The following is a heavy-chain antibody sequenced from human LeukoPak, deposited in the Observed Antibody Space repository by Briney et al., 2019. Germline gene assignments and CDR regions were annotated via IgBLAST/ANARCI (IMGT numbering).Heavy chain of an antibody. Sequence: PGGSLRLSCTASGFTFRSHSMIWVRQAPGKGLEWISYISNTGSVIYYADSVKGRFTVSRDNAKNPLYLQMNSLRAEDTAVYYCARNLPAADYWGQGTLVTVSS. V-gene: IGHV3-48*04. J-gene: IGHJ4*02. CDR1: GFTFRSHS. CDR2: ISNTGSVI. CDR3: ARNLPAADY. D-gene: IGHD2-2*01.